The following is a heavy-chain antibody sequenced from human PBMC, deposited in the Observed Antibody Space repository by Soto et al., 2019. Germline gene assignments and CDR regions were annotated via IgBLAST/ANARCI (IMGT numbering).Heavy chain of an antibody. CDR3: ARAESGCWKDAIDM. CDR2: ISYDGSNK. D-gene: IGHD6-19*01. CDR1: GFTFSSYD. Sequence: QVQLVESGGGVVQPGRSLRLSCAASGFTFSSYDMHWVRQAPGKGLEWVAVISYDGSNKYYADSVKGRFTISRDNSKNTLYLQMNSLRVEDTAVYYFARAESGCWKDAIDMWGQGIMVTVSS. V-gene: IGHV3-30-3*01. J-gene: IGHJ3*02.